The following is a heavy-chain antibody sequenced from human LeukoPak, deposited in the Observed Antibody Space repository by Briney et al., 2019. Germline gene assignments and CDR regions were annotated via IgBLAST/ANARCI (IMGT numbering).Heavy chain of an antibody. CDR2: IKGDGSET. CDR3: TRDDFSGSYCD. D-gene: IGHD1-26*01. CDR1: GFIFSNNW. V-gene: IGHV3-7*01. J-gene: IGHJ4*01. Sequence: GGSLRLSCAASGFIFSNNWMRWVRQAPGKGLEWVANIKGDGSETYYVDSVKGRFTISRDNTRNSLYLQMNSLRADDTATYYCTRDDFSGSYCDWGHGTLVTVSS.